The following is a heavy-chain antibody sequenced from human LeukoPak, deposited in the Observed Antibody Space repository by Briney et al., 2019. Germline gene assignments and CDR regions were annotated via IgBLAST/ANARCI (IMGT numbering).Heavy chain of an antibody. CDR1: GFTFSSYS. Sequence: GGSLRLSCAASGFTFSSYSMNWVRQPPGKGVEWVSSISSSSSYIYYADSVKGRFTISRDNAKNSLFLQMNSLRAEDTAVYYCARSEQWLDFDYWGQGTLVTVS. D-gene: IGHD6-19*01. V-gene: IGHV3-21*01. J-gene: IGHJ4*02. CDR3: ARSEQWLDFDY. CDR2: ISSSSSYI.